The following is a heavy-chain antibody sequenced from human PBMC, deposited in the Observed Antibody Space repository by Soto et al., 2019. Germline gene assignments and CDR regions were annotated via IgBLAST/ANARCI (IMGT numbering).Heavy chain of an antibody. CDR3: AREWDNKSEHSSGWYDDF. V-gene: IGHV1-18*01. J-gene: IGHJ4*02. CDR1: GYTFSSYG. D-gene: IGHD6-19*01. Sequence: QVQLVQSGAEVKKPGASVKVSCKVSGYTFSSYGISWVRQAPGQGLEWMGWISDYSGHTYYAQKFQGRVTMTTDTSTNTVYMELRSLRSDDTAVYYCAREWDNKSEHSSGWYDDFWGQGTLVTVSS. CDR2: ISDYSGHT.